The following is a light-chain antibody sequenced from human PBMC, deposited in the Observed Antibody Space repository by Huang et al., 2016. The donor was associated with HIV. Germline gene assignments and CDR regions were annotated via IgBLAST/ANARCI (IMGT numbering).Light chain of an antibody. CDR2: AAS. CDR3: QQSYNTPLT. V-gene: IGKV1-39*01. Sequence: DIQMTQSPSSLSASVGDRVTITCRASQSINSYLNWYQQKPGKAPKVLIYAASGLQSGVPSRFSGSGSGTDFTLTINSLQPEDFAIYYCQQSYNTPLTFGGGTRLEIK. J-gene: IGKJ4*01. CDR1: QSINSY.